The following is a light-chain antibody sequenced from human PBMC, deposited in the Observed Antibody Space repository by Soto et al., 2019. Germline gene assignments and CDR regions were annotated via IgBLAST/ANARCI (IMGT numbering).Light chain of an antibody. CDR2: EVS. V-gene: IGLV2-8*01. Sequence: QSALTQPPSASGSPGQSVTISCTGTSSDVGGYKYVSWYQQHPGKAPKLLIYEVSNRPSGVPDRFSGSKSGNTASLTVSGLQAADEAHYYCSSYAGSYNWVFGGGTMLTVL. CDR3: SSYAGSYNWV. CDR1: SSDVGGYKY. J-gene: IGLJ3*02.